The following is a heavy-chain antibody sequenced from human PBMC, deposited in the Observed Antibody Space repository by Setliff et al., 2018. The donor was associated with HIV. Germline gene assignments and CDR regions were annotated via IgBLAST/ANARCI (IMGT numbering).Heavy chain of an antibody. V-gene: IGHV1-46*01. CDR1: GYTFTSYP. D-gene: IGHD3-10*01. CDR2: INTSGGSA. CDR3: ARAVSTLIRGVTLNHFYYIDV. J-gene: IGHJ6*03. Sequence: ASVKVSCKASGYTFTSYPMHWVRQAPGQGLEWMGVINTSGGSAGYAEKFQGRITLASDTSTSTVYMELSSLTHEDTAIYFCARAVSTLIRGVTLNHFYYIDVWGTGTTVTVSS.